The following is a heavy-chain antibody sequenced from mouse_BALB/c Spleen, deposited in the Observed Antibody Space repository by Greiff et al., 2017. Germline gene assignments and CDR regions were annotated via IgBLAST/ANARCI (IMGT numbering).Heavy chain of an antibody. J-gene: IGHJ2*01. CDR3: ARDPYYFDY. CDR2: IYPGDGDT. Sequence: QVQLQQSGAELARPGASVKLSCKASGYTFTSYWMQWVKQRPGQGLEWIGAIYPGDGDTRYTQKFKGKATLTADKSSSTAYMQLSSLASEDSAVYYCARDPYYFDYWGQGTTLTVSS. CDR1: GYTFTSYW. V-gene: IGHV1-87*01.